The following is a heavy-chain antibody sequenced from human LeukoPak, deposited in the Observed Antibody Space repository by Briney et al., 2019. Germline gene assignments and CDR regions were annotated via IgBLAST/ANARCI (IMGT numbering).Heavy chain of an antibody. Sequence: GAAVKDSCMASVYTFTIYYMHWVRPAPGRGREWMGIINPSGGSTSYAQKFQGRVTITRDTSTRTVYMKLSSLRSEDTAVYYCARDQASEAFDYWGQGTLVTVSS. V-gene: IGHV1-46*01. J-gene: IGHJ4*02. CDR2: INPSGGST. CDR1: VYTFTIYY. CDR3: ARDQASEAFDY.